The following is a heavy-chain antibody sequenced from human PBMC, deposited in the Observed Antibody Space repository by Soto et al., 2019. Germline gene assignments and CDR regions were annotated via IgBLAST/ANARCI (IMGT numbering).Heavy chain of an antibody. V-gene: IGHV4-34*01. Sequence: QVQLQQWGAGLLKPSETLSLTCAVYDGSFSGYYWSWIRQPPGKGLEWIGEINHSGSTNYNPSLKSRVTISVDTSKNQFSLKLSSVTAADTAVYYCARGGGASIAAAGTRWFDPWGQGTLVTVSS. CDR1: DGSFSGYY. D-gene: IGHD6-13*01. CDR2: INHSGST. CDR3: ARGGGASIAAAGTRWFDP. J-gene: IGHJ5*02.